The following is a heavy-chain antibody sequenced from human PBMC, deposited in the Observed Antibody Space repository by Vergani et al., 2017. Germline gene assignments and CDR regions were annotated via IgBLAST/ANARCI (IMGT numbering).Heavy chain of an antibody. D-gene: IGHD2-2*02. CDR1: GFALNRHA. CDR3: VRDRGLCAGGRCYTEAWDY. V-gene: IGHV3-30-3*01. CDR2: ISFDGTNE. Sequence: QVQLVESGGGVVQPGTSLRLSCVVSGFALNRHAMYWVRQAPGKGLEWVVGISFDGTNEYYPELVKGRLTISRDIAKNTLYLQVRSLRLEDTGVYHCVRDRGLCAGGRCYTEAWDYWGQGTPVTVSS. J-gene: IGHJ4*02.